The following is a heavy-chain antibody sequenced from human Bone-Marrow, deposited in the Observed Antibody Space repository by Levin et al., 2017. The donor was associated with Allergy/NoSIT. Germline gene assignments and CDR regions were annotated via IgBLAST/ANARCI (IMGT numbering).Heavy chain of an antibody. D-gene: IGHD6-13*01. CDR2: VDPTRGDS. V-gene: IGHV1-2*02. J-gene: IGHJ4*02. CDR1: GYTFTDYY. CDR3: ARGGASSNDY. Sequence: KPGESLKISCKISGYTFTDYYIHWFRQTPGQGLEWIGWVDPTRGDSKFAEKFHARVVLTRNSSTSTAYLELGRLRSDDTAVYYCARGGASSNDYWGQGTLVTVSS.